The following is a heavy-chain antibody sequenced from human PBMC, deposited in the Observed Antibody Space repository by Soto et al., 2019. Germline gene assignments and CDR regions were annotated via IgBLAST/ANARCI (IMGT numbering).Heavy chain of an antibody. Sequence: PSETLSLTCTVSGGSISSSSYYWGWIRQPPGKGPEWIGSIYYSGSTYYNPSLKSRVTISVDTSKNQFSLKLSSVTAADTAVYYRARHSSVKRTNWNYGLCWFEPWGQGTLVTVSS. CDR1: GGSISSSSYY. CDR2: IYYSGST. D-gene: IGHD1-7*01. J-gene: IGHJ5*02. V-gene: IGHV4-39*01. CDR3: ARHSSVKRTNWNYGLCWFEP.